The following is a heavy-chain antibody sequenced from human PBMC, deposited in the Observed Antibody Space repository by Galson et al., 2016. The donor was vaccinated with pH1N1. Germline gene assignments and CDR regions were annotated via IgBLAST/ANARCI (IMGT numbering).Heavy chain of an antibody. CDR1: GFTFNTYS. V-gene: IGHV3-21*01. CDR2: ISSSSSYI. D-gene: IGHD3-9*01. J-gene: IGHJ4*02. Sequence: SLRLSCAASGFTFNTYSMNWVRQAPGKGLEWVSSISSSSSYIYYADSVKGRFTISRDNAKNSLYLQMNSLRAEDTAVYYCARDLYVILTGFYNNNGYFNYWGTGTLVTVSS. CDR3: ARDLYVILTGFYNNNGYFNY.